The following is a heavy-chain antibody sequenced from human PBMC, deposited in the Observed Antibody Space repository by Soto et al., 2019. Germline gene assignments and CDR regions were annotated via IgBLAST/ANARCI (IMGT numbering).Heavy chain of an antibody. CDR3: ARQVVIISGWFDP. CDR1: GGTFSSYA. Sequence: SVKVSCKASGGTFSSYAISWVRQALGQGLEWMGGIIPIFGTANYAQKFQGRVTITADESTSTAYMELSSLRSEDTAVYYCARQVVIISGWFDPWGQGTLVTVSS. J-gene: IGHJ5*02. D-gene: IGHD3-3*01. V-gene: IGHV1-69*13. CDR2: IIPIFGTA.